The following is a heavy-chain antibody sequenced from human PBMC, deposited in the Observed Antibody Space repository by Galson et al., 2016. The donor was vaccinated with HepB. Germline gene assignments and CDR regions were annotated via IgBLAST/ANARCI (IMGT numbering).Heavy chain of an antibody. Sequence: SETLSLTCTVSGGSISSTSYYWGWIRQPPGKRLEWIGSIYFSGSTYFNPSLKSRVTISVDTSKNQFSLKLSSVTATDTAVYYCARQGDEEGVGLDYWGQGTLVTVSS. V-gene: IGHV4-39*01. CDR3: ARQGDEEGVGLDY. D-gene: IGHD3-10*01. CDR1: GGSISSTSYY. CDR2: IYFSGST. J-gene: IGHJ4*02.